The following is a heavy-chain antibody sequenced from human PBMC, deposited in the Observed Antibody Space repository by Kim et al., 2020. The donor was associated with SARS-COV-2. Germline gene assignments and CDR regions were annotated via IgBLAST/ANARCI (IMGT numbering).Heavy chain of an antibody. CDR3: AKPDGTGTTYYYYYYMDV. CDR1: GFTFSSYA. CDR2: ISGSGGST. D-gene: IGHD1-1*01. V-gene: IGHV3-23*01. J-gene: IGHJ6*03. Sequence: GGSLRLSCAASGFTFSSYAMSWVRQAPGKGLEWVSAISGSGGSTYYADSVKGRFTISRDNSKNTLYLQMNSLRAEDTAVYYCAKPDGTGTTYYYYYYMDVWGKGTTVTVSS.